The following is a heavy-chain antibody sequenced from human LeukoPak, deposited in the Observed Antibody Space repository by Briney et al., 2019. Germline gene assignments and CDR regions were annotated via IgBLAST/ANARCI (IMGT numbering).Heavy chain of an antibody. J-gene: IGHJ5*02. D-gene: IGHD3-10*01. Sequence: GESLKISCQGSGCSFTSYWIGWVRQMPGKGLEWMGIIHPPDSDTRYSPSFQGQVTISADKSISTAYLQWSSLKASDTAMYYCARLLYGRFGGLSSSNHNWFDPWGQGTLVTVSS. CDR2: IHPPDSDT. V-gene: IGHV5-51*01. CDR3: ARLLYGRFGGLSSSNHNWFDP. CDR1: GCSFTSYW.